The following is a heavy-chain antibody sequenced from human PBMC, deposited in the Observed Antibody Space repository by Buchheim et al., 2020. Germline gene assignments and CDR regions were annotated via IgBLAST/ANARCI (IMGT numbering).Heavy chain of an antibody. Sequence: QVQLRESGPGLLKPSETLSLTCLVSGGFISSYYWSWIRLPPGKGLEYIGNIYYSGGTNYNPSLEGRVTISIDTSKTHFSLNLSSVTAADTAVYYCARLRGATNGQSLDKWGQGTL. J-gene: IGHJ4*02. V-gene: IGHV4-59*01. D-gene: IGHD3-16*01. CDR1: GGFISSYY. CDR2: IYYSGGT. CDR3: ARLRGATNGQSLDK.